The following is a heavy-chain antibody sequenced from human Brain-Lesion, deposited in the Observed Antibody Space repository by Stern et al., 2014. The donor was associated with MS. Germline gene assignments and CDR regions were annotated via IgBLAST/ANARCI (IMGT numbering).Heavy chain of an antibody. CDR1: GYTLPELS. CDR3: ATLSPGAGGNYYRHFDY. Sequence: QMPLVQSGAEVKKPGASVKVSCKVSGYTLPELSMHWVRQAPRKGLAWMGGFDPEDGETIYAQKFQGRVTMTEDTSTDTAYMELSSLRSEDTAVYYCATLSPGAGGNYYRHFDYWGQGTLVTVSS. CDR2: FDPEDGET. V-gene: IGHV1-24*01. J-gene: IGHJ4*02. D-gene: IGHD1-26*01.